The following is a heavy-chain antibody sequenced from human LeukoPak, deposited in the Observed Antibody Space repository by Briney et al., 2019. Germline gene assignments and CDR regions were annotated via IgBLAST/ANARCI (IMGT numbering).Heavy chain of an antibody. V-gene: IGHV3-23*01. CDR1: GFTFSSYA. Sequence: GGSLRFSCAASGFTFSSYAMSWVRQAPGKGLEWVSAISGSGGSTYYADSVKGRFTISRDNSKNTLYLQMNSLRAEDTAVYYCAKDRAAAGAGYFDYWGQGTLVTVSS. J-gene: IGHJ4*02. CDR3: AKDRAAAGAGYFDY. D-gene: IGHD6-13*01. CDR2: ISGSGGST.